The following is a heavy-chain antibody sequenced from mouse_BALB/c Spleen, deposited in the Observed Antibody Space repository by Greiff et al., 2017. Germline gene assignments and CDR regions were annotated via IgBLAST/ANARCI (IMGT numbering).Heavy chain of an antibody. Sequence: QVQLKQSGPELVKPGASVKISCKASGYAFSSSWMNWVKQRPGQGLEWIGRIYPGDGDTNYNGKFKGKATLTADKSSSTAYMQLSSLTSVDSAVYFCARREYYFDYWGQGTTLTVSS. CDR2: IYPGDGDT. V-gene: IGHV1-82*01. CDR3: ARREYYFDY. CDR1: GYAFSSSW. J-gene: IGHJ2*01.